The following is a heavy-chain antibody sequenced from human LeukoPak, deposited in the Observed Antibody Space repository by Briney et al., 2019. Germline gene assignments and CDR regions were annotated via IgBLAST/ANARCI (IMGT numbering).Heavy chain of an antibody. D-gene: IGHD5-18*01. CDR2: ISAYNGNT. CDR1: GYIFPSYG. Sequence: ASVKVSCKASGYIFPSYGISWVRQAPGQGLEWMGWISAYNGNTNFAQKLQGRVTMTTDTSTSTAYMELRSLRSDDTAVYYCARGAYRYDFLFDHWGQGTLVTVSS. CDR3: ARGAYRYDFLFDH. J-gene: IGHJ4*02. V-gene: IGHV1-18*04.